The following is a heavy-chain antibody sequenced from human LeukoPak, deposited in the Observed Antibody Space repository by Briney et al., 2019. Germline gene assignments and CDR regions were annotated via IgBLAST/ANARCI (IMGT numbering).Heavy chain of an antibody. J-gene: IGHJ4*02. CDR2: INPNCGGT. V-gene: IGHV1-2*02. CDR1: GYTFTGYY. D-gene: IGHD1-26*01. Sequence: ASVKVSCKASGYTFTGYYMHWVRQAPGQGLEWMGWINPNCGGTNYAQKFQGRVTMTRDTSISTAYMELSRLRSDDTAVYYCASGVSGSYPPDYWGQGTLVTVSS. CDR3: ASGVSGSYPPDY.